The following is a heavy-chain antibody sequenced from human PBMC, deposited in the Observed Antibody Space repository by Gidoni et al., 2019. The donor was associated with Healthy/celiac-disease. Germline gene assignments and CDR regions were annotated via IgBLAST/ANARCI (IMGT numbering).Heavy chain of an antibody. J-gene: IGHJ2*01. V-gene: IGHV3-30-3*01. D-gene: IGHD3-22*01. Sequence: QVQLVESGGGVVQPGRSLRPSCAASGLTFSSYAMHWVRQAPGKGLGWVAIISYDGSNKYYADSVKGRFTASRDNSKNTLYLLMNSLRAEDTAVYYCARSLSFTSGYYGFFDLWGRGTLVSVSS. CDR3: ARSLSFTSGYYGFFDL. CDR2: ISYDGSNK. CDR1: GLTFSSYA.